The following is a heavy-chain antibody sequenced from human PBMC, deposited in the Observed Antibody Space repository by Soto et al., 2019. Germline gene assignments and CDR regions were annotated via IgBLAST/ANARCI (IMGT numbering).Heavy chain of an antibody. CDR2: VWYDGSSK. V-gene: IGHV3-33*01. Sequence: GGSLRLSCEASGFTFSNFGMDWVRQAPGKGLEWVARVWYDGSSKYYVDSVKGRFTISRDNSKETVYLQMNSRRAEDTGVYYCAREIDSNYARMDVWGQRTTVTVSS. D-gene: IGHD4-4*01. CDR3: AREIDSNYARMDV. J-gene: IGHJ6*02. CDR1: GFTFSNFG.